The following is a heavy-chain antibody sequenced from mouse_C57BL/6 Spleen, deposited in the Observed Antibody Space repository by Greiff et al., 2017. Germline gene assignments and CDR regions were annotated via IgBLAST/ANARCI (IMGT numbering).Heavy chain of an antibody. V-gene: IGHV3-8*01. CDR3: AWGPAMDY. J-gene: IGHJ4*01. CDR2: ISYSGST. CDR1: GYSITSYY. Sequence: EVQLQESGPGLAKPSQTLSLTCSVTGYSITSYYWNWIRKFPGNKLEYMGYISYSGSTSYNPSLKSRISITRDTSKNQYYLQLNSVTTEDTATYYCAWGPAMDYWGQGTSVTVAS.